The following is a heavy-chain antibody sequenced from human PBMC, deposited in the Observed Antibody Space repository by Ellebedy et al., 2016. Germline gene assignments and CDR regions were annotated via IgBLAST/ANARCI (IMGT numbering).Heavy chain of an antibody. CDR2: ISSEGYTK. CDR3: AKDRRKTAGLDALDI. V-gene: IGHV3-30*18. J-gene: IGHJ3*02. D-gene: IGHD6-13*01. CDR1: GFTFRNFG. Sequence: GGSLRLXXAASGFTFRNFGMHWVRQAPGKGLEWVTVISSEGYTKFYADSVKGRFTISRDNSRNTLSLQMNSLRPENTAIYFCAKDRRKTAGLDALDIWGRGTVVTVSP.